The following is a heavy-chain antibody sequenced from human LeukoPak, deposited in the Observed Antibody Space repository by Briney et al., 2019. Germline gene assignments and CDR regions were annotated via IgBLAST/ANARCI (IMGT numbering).Heavy chain of an antibody. CDR2: IKQDGSEK. CDR1: GFSFSYYW. J-gene: IGHJ5*02. CDR3: ARDAEVGTLFGVLSRYNWFDP. V-gene: IGHV3-7*01. D-gene: IGHD3-3*01. Sequence: PGGSLRLSCAASGFSFSYYWMSWVRQAPGKGLEWVANIKQDGSEKYYVDSVKGRFTISRDNAKKSLYLQMSSLRAEDTAVYYCARDAEVGTLFGVLSRYNWFDPWGPGALVTVSS.